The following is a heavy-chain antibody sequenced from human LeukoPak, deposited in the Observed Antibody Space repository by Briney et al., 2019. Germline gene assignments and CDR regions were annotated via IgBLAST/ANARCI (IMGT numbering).Heavy chain of an antibody. J-gene: IGHJ4*02. V-gene: IGHV3-23*01. Sequence: PGGSLRLSCAASGLTFSGSAMSWVRQAPGKGLEWVSLISGSGNSTYYADSVKGRFTISRDNSNNMLYLQMNSLRAEDTAIYYCAKVLVLVSASRYYFDYWGQGTLVTVSS. CDR3: AKVLVLVSASRYYFDY. CDR2: ISGSGNST. CDR1: GLTFSGSA. D-gene: IGHD2-15*01.